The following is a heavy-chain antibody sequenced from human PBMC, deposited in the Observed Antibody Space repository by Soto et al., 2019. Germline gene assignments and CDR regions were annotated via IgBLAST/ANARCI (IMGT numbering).Heavy chain of an antibody. J-gene: IGHJ6*02. Sequence: QVQLVQSGPEVKRPGTSVEVSCKASGLTFSRSAVQWVRQARGQRLEWIGWIVVDSGNTICAQSLQQIVTMTRDISTSTAYMELRSRRSEDTTVYYCPAVETPPGYYYGMDVWGQGTTVTVSS. CDR1: GLTFSRSA. D-gene: IGHD2-15*01. CDR2: IVVDSGNT. CDR3: PAVETPPGYYYGMDV. V-gene: IGHV1-58*01.